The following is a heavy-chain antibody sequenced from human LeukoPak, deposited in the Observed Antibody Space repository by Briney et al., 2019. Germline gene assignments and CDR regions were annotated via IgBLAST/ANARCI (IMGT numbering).Heavy chain of an antibody. J-gene: IGHJ4*02. CDR1: GGSIDITNY. Sequence: KASGTLSLTCGVSGGSIDITNYWSWIRQAPGRGLQWIGEISHDGTTNYNSSLRSRVAMSFDRANNQFSLSLTSVTAADTAVYYCTRENRPFCPFAFWGQGVLVTVSS. CDR3: TRENRPFCPFAF. V-gene: IGHV4-4*02. CDR2: ISHDGTT. D-gene: IGHD2/OR15-2a*01.